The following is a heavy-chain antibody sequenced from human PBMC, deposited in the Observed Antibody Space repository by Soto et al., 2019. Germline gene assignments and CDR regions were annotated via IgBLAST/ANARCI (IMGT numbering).Heavy chain of an antibody. Sequence: SETLSLTWTVSGGSISSYYWSWIRQPAGKGLEWIGRIYTSGSTNYNPSLKSRVTMSVDTSKNQFSLKLSSVTAADTAVYYCARDGGSSWYGYVDYWGQGTLVTVSS. D-gene: IGHD6-13*01. CDR2: IYTSGST. J-gene: IGHJ4*02. V-gene: IGHV4-4*07. CDR1: GGSISSYY. CDR3: ARDGGSSWYGYVDY.